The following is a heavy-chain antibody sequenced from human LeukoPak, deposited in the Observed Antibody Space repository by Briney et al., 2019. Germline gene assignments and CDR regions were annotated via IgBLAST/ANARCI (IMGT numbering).Heavy chain of an antibody. CDR2: ISGSGGST. J-gene: IGHJ4*02. D-gene: IGHD6-13*01. CDR3: AKGLQYSSSWYGDY. CDR1: GFTFSSYA. Sequence: PGGSLRLSCAASGFTFSSYAMSWVRQAPGKGLEWVSAISGSGGSTYYADSVKGRFTISRDNSKNTLYLQMNSLRAEDTAVYYCAKGLQYSSSWYGDYWGQGTLVTVSS. V-gene: IGHV3-23*01.